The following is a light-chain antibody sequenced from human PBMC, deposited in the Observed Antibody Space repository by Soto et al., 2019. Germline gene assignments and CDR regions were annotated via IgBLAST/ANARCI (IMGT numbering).Light chain of an antibody. V-gene: IGLV2-23*01. CDR2: EGT. Sequence: QSALTQPASVSGSPGQSIAISCTGISSDVGNYNLVSWYQQHSGKAPKLMIYEGTKRPSGVSDRFSGSKSGNTASLTISGLQAEDEADYYCCSYASTGTYVFGTGTQLTVL. CDR1: SSDVGNYNL. J-gene: IGLJ6*01. CDR3: CSYASTGTYV.